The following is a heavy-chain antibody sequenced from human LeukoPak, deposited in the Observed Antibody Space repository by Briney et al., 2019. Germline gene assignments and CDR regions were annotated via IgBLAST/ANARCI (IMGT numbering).Heavy chain of an antibody. J-gene: IGHJ2*01. V-gene: IGHV4-39*01. D-gene: IGHD3-22*01. CDR2: IYYSGST. Sequence: SETLSLTRTVSGGSISSSSSYWGWIRQPPGMGLEWIGSIYYSGSTYYNPSLKSRVTISVDTSKNQFSLKASSVAAADTAVYYCARYESSAYGIDVWGRGTLVTVSS. CDR3: ARYESSAYGIDV. CDR1: GGSISSSSSY.